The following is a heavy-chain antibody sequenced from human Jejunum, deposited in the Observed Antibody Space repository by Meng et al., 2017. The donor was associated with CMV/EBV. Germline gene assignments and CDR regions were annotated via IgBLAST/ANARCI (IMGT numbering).Heavy chain of an antibody. V-gene: IGHV3-30*02. D-gene: IGHD5-12*01. CDR2: IRSDGSDK. CDR3: AKERDLVASTYYFEH. Sequence: QVQLVESGGGVVQPGGSLRLACAASGFTFSDYGIHWVRQAPGKGLEWVTFIRSDGSDKYYADSVKGRFTISRDNSKNTLYLQMNSLRVEDTAVYYCAKERDLVASTYYFEHWGQGTLVTVSS. CDR1: GFTFSDYG. J-gene: IGHJ4*02.